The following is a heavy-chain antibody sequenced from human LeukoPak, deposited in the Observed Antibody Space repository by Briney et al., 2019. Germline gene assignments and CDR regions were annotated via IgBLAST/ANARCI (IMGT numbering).Heavy chain of an antibody. D-gene: IGHD5-12*01. CDR1: GFTFSSYS. J-gene: IGHJ6*03. CDR3: AKDDEWLREDYYYMDV. CDR2: ISSSSSYI. Sequence: KPGGSLRLSCAASGFTFSSYSMNWVRQAPGKGLEWVSSISSSSSYIYYADSVKGRFTISRDNAKNSLYLQMNSLRAEDTAVYYCAKDDEWLREDYYYMDVWGKGTTVTVSS. V-gene: IGHV3-21*01.